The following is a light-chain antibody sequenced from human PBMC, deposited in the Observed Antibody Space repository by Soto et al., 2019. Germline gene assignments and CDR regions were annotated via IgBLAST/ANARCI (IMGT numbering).Light chain of an antibody. V-gene: IGKV1-13*02. J-gene: IGKJ4*01. CDR3: QHFSSYPLT. Sequence: AIQLTQSPSSLSASVGDRVTITCRASQGISSALAWYQQKPRKAPKLLIYDASTLQSGVPPRFSGSGSGTDFTLTISSLHPEDFATYYCQHFSSYPLTFGGGTKVEI. CDR2: DAS. CDR1: QGISSA.